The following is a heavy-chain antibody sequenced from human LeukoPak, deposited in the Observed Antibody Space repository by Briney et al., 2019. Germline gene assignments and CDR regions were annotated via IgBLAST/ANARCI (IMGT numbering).Heavy chain of an antibody. V-gene: IGHV3-74*03. CDR3: VRRQTSTSGFDH. CDR1: GFTFSSYW. CDR2: INSDGTST. J-gene: IGHJ4*02. Sequence: PGGSLRLSCAASGFTFSSYWMHWVRQAPGKGLVWVSRINSDGTSTKYADSVKGRFTISRDNAKNTLYLQMNSLRAEGTALYYCVRRQTSTSGFDHWGQGTLVTVSS. D-gene: IGHD6-6*01.